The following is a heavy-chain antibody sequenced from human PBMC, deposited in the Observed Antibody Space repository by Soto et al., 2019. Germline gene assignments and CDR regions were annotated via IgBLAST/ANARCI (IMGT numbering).Heavy chain of an antibody. J-gene: IGHJ4*02. CDR2: ISSSSSYI. Sequence: EVQLVESGGGLVKPGGSLRLSCAASGFTFSSYSMNWVRQAPGKGLEWVSSISSSSSYIYYADSVKGRFTISRDKAKNSLYTQMNSRRAEDTAVYYCASMPREYSGYDLGYWGQGTLVTVSS. CDR1: GFTFSSYS. CDR3: ASMPREYSGYDLGY. V-gene: IGHV3-21*01. D-gene: IGHD5-12*01.